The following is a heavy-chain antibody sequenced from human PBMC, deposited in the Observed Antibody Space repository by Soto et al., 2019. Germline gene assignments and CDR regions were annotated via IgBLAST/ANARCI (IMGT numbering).Heavy chain of an antibody. CDR1: GFTFSNAW. CDR3: TTDFGSPGAYYYYGMDV. D-gene: IGHD2-15*01. V-gene: IGHV3-15*07. J-gene: IGHJ6*02. Sequence: EVQLVESGGGLVKPGGSLRLSCAASGFTFSNAWMNWVRQAPGKGLEWVGRIKSKTDGGTTDYAAPVKGRFTISSDDSKNTLYLQMNSLKTEDTAVYYCTTDFGSPGAYYYYGMDVWGQGTTVTVSS. CDR2: IKSKTDGGTT.